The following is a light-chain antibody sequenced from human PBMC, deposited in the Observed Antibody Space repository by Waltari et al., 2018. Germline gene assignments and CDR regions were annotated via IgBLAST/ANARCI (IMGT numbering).Light chain of an antibody. Sequence: QSALTQPASVSGSPGQSITISCIGTTSDIGDYYYVSWYQQFPGKAPNPIIYDVTKRPSGISGRFSGSKSGTTASLTISGLQAEDEGDYYCCSFRGGDSFVFGTGTRVTVV. V-gene: IGLV2-14*03. CDR1: TSDIGDYYY. CDR2: DVT. CDR3: CSFRGGDSFV. J-gene: IGLJ1*01.